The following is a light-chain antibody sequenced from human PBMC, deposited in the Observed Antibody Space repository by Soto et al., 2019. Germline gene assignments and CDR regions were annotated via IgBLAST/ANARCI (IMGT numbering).Light chain of an antibody. CDR3: SSFTSSRIYV. Sequence: QSVLTQPASVSGSPGQSITISCTETSSDVGGYNYVSWFQLHPGKAPKLMVYEVSNRPSGISSRFSGSKSGNTASLTISGLQAEDEADYYCSSFTSSRIYVFGTGTKVT. V-gene: IGLV2-14*01. CDR1: SSDVGGYNY. CDR2: EVS. J-gene: IGLJ1*01.